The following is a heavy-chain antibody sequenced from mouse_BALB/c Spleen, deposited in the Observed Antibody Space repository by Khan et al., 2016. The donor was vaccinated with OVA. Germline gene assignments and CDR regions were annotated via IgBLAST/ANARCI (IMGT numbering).Heavy chain of an antibody. J-gene: IGHJ2*01. CDR3: ATYYFYGDYIDY. D-gene: IGHD1-1*01. V-gene: IGHV5-17*02. CDR1: GFTFSNYG. Sequence: EVELVESGGGLVQPGGSRKLSCAASGFTFSNYGMHWVRQAPEKGLEWVAFISGDTSNIYYADTVKGRSTISRDNPKNTPFLQMTSLMSEDPARYYCATYYFYGDYIDYWGPGTTLTVSS. CDR2: ISGDTSNI.